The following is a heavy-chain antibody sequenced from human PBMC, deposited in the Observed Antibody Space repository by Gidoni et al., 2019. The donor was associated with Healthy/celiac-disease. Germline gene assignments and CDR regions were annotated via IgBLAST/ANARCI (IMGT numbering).Heavy chain of an antibody. CDR1: GFTFDDYT. CDR3: AKAVEGRSTTTVMDY. J-gene: IGHJ4*02. CDR2: ISWDGCST. D-gene: IGHD4-17*01. V-gene: IGHV3-43*01. Sequence: EVQLVESGGVVVQPGGSLRLSCAASGFTFDDYTMHWVRQSPGKGLEWVSLISWDGCSTYYADSVKGRFTISRDNSKNSLYLQMNSLRTEDTALYYCAKAVEGRSTTTVMDYWGQGTLVTVSS.